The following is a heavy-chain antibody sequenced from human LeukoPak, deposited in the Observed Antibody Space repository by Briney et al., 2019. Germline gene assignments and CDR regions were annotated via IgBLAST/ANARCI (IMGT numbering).Heavy chain of an antibody. CDR3: ARAHYDSNQYVYYFDY. CDR2: IYYSGST. D-gene: IGHD3-22*01. Sequence: PSETLSLTCTVSGGSISSYYWSWIRQPPGKGLEWIGYIYYSGSTNYNPSLKSRVTISVDTSKNQFSLKLSSVTAADTAVYYCARAHYDSNQYVYYFDYWGQGTLVTVSS. J-gene: IGHJ4*02. V-gene: IGHV4-59*12. CDR1: GGSISSYY.